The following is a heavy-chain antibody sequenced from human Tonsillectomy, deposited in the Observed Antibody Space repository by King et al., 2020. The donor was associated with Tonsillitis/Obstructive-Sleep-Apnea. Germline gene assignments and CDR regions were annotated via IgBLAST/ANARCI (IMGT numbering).Heavy chain of an antibody. CDR1: GGSISSYY. V-gene: IGHV4-59*08. D-gene: IGHD3-3*01. CDR3: ARQGDYDFWSAYSNDYYYGMDV. CDR2: IYYSGST. J-gene: IGHJ6*02. Sequence: VQLQESGPGLVKPSETLSLTCTVSGGSISSYYWNWIRQPPGKGLEWIGYIYYSGSTNYNPSLKSRVTISLDTSKNQFSLKLSSVTAADTAVYYCARQGDYDFWSAYSNDYYYGMDVWGQGTTVTVSS.